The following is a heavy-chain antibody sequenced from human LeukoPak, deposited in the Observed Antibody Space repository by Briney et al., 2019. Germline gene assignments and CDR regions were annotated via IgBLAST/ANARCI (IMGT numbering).Heavy chain of an antibody. CDR3: TAGPDCSSTSCLFEF. J-gene: IGHJ4*02. D-gene: IGHD2-2*01. V-gene: IGHV1-24*01. CDR2: FDPAGGEP. Sequence: ASVKVSCKVSGYMFTELPIHWVRQTPAIGLEWMGGFDPAGGEPVYAKNFKDRLTMTEDTSTETAYMELRGLGSEDTAVYYCTAGPDCSSTSCLFEFWGQGTLVTVSS. CDR1: GYMFTELP.